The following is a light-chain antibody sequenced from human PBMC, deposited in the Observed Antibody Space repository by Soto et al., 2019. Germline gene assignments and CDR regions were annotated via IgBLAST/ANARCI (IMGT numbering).Light chain of an antibody. V-gene: IGKV1-5*01. CDR2: DAS. J-gene: IGKJ1*01. Sequence: DIQMAQSPSTVSASVGDTVTITCRASQSISTRLAWYQQKAGTAPKVLIYDASRLESGVPSRISGSGSGTEFTLTISRLQPDDFAGYYCQHYDSYSWTFGQGTKVDIK. CDR3: QHYDSYSWT. CDR1: QSISTR.